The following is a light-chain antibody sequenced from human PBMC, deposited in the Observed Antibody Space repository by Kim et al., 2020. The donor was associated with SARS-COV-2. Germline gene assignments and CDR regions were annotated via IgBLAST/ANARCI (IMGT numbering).Light chain of an antibody. CDR3: QKYNSAPWT. CDR2: GAS. Sequence: ASVGDAVTITCRARQGISNSLAWYRQKPGKAPMLLIYGASTLRSGVPSRFRGSGSGTDFTLTISSLQPEDAATYYCQKYNSAPWTFGQGTKVDIK. CDR1: QGISNS. V-gene: IGKV1-27*01. J-gene: IGKJ1*01.